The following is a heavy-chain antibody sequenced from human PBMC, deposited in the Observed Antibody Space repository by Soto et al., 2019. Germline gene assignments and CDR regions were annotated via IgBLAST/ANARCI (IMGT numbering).Heavy chain of an antibody. Sequence: GGSLRLSCAASGFTFSSYGMHWVRQAPGKGLEWVAVIWYDGSNKYYADSVKGRFTISRDNSENTLYLQMNSLRAEDTAVYYCARGPYYYDSSGYYPPFDYWGQGTLVTVSS. V-gene: IGHV3-33*01. CDR1: GFTFSSYG. CDR3: ARGPYYYDSSGYYPPFDY. CDR2: IWYDGSNK. J-gene: IGHJ4*02. D-gene: IGHD3-22*01.